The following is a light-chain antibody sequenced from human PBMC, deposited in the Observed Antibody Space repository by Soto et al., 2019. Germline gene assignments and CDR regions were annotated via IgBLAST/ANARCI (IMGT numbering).Light chain of an antibody. CDR2: GAS. Sequence: EIVLTQSPGILSLTPGERATLSCRASQSISSTYLAWYQQKPGQAPRLLIYGASSRATGIPDRFSGSGSGTEFTLTISRLEPEDFAVFYCQQYGSSHRTFGQGTKVEIK. J-gene: IGKJ1*01. CDR1: QSISSTY. CDR3: QQYGSSHRT. V-gene: IGKV3-20*01.